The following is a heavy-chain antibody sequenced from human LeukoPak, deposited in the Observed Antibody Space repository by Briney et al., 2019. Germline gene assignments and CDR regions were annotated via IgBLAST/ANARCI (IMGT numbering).Heavy chain of an antibody. V-gene: IGHV3-11*01. J-gene: IGHJ4*02. Sequence: GGSLRLSCAASGFTFSDYYMSWIRQAPGKGLEWVSYISSSGSTIYYADSVKGRFTISRDNAKNSLYLQMNSLRAEDTAVYYCAKVNIVATIFDYWGQGTLVTVSS. CDR1: GFTFSDYY. D-gene: IGHD5-12*01. CDR3: AKVNIVATIFDY. CDR2: ISSSGSTI.